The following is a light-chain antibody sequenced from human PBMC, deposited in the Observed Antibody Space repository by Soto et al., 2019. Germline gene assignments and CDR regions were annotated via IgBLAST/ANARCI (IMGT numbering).Light chain of an antibody. CDR1: SSDVGSYDL. V-gene: IGLV2-23*02. J-gene: IGLJ2*01. CDR3: CSYATTTL. Sequence: QSALTPPASVSGSPGQSITISCTGTSSDVGSYDLVSWYQQHPGNAPKLMIYEVSKRPSVVSDRFSGSKSGNTASLTISGRQADDEADYYCCSYATTTLFGGGTKLTVL. CDR2: EVS.